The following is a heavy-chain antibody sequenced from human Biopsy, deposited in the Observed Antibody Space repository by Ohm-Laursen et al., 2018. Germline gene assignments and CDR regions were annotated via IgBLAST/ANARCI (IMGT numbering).Heavy chain of an antibody. CDR3: ARGYAGLYEAFDF. V-gene: IGHV4-61*01. CDR1: GGSISSGSNY. J-gene: IGHJ3*01. Sequence: GTLSLTCTVSGGSISSGSNYWAWIRQPPGKGLEWIGHVYNGGITNYNPSLKSRVTISKDTSKNQFSLQVNSVTAADTAVYYCARGYAGLYEAFDFWGQGTVVTVAS. D-gene: IGHD5-18*01. CDR2: VYNGGIT.